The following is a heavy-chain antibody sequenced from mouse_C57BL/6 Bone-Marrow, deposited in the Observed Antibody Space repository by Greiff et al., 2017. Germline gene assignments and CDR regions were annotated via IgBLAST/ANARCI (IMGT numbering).Heavy chain of an antibody. J-gene: IGHJ3*01. CDR3: ARWAYGNYVSWFAY. CDR1: GYTFTSYT. CDR2: INPSSGYT. Sequence: VKLVESGAELARPGASVKMSCKASGYTFTSYTMHWVKQRPGQGLEWIGYINPSSGYTKYNQKFKDKATLTADKSSSTAYMQLSSLTSEDSAVYYCARWAYGNYVSWFAYWGQGTLVTVSA. D-gene: IGHD2-1*01. V-gene: IGHV1-4*01.